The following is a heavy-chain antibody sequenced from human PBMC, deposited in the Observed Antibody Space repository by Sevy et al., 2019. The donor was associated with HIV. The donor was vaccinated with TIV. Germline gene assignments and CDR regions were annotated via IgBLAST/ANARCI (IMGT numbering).Heavy chain of an antibody. CDR1: DGSFSGYY. CDR3: ARSPPVVVVPGAPSWFDP. J-gene: IGHJ5*02. CDR2: INESGIT. Sequence: SETLSLTCAVHDGSFSGYYWNWIRQLPGKGLEWIGEINESGITYYNPSLKSRVTISVDTSKKQFSLKLNSMTAADTVVYFCARSPPVVVVPGAPSWFDPWGQGTLVTVSS. D-gene: IGHD2-2*01. V-gene: IGHV4-34*01.